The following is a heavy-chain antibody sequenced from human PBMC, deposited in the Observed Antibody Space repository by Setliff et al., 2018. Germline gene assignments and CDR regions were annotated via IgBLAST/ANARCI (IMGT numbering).Heavy chain of an antibody. CDR1: GFTFSSYS. V-gene: IGHV3-48*01. CDR2: ISSSSSSI. CDR3: ARDSPHWDVVVTADY. D-gene: IGHD2-21*02. Sequence: GGSLRLSCATSGFTFSSYSMNWVRQAPGKGLEWVSYISSSSSSIYYADSVKGRFTISRDNGKNSLFLQMSSLRAEDTAVYYCARDSPHWDVVVTADYWGQGTLVTSPQ. J-gene: IGHJ4*02.